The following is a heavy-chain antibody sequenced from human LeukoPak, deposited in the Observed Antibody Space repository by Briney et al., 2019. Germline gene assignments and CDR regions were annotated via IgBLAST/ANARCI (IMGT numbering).Heavy chain of an antibody. CDR2: IYSGGST. CDR3: ARNPLHTDSSGPYYFDY. V-gene: IGHV3-66*01. J-gene: IGHJ4*02. Sequence: GGSLRLSCADSEFSVGSNYMTWVRQAPGKGLEWVSLIYSGGSTYYADSVKGRFTISRDNSKNTLYLQMNSLRAEDTAVYYCARNPLHTDSSGPYYFDYWGQGTLVTVSS. CDR1: EFSVGSNY. D-gene: IGHD3-22*01.